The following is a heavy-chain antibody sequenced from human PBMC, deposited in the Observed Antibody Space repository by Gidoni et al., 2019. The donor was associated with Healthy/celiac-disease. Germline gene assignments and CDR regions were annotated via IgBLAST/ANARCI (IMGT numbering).Heavy chain of an antibody. CDR1: GGSFSGYY. J-gene: IGHJ4*02. Sequence: QVQLQQWGAGMLKPSETLSPTCAVDGGSFSGYYWRWIRQPPGKGLEWIGEINHSGSTNYNPSLKSRVTLSVCTSKHQFSLKLGSVTAADTAVYYCAREGLLWWHPGSGYWGQGTLVTVSS. D-gene: IGHD3-10*01. CDR3: AREGLLWWHPGSGY. CDR2: INHSGST. V-gene: IGHV4-34*01.